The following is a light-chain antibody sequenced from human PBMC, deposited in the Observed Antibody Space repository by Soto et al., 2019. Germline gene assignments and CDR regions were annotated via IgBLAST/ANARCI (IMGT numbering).Light chain of an antibody. CDR3: QQYDNLLPT. Sequence: DIQLTQSPSSLSASVGDRVTFTCQASQGVRNYLNWYQQKSGQAPKLLIHDASNLQTGVPSRFSGSGSGTDFSFTISSLQPEDIATYYCQQYDNLLPTFGQGTKVDIK. CDR1: QGVRNY. V-gene: IGKV1-33*01. CDR2: DAS. J-gene: IGKJ2*01.